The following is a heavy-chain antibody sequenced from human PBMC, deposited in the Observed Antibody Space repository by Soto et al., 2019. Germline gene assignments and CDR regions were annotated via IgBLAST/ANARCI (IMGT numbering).Heavy chain of an antibody. V-gene: IGHV1-69*06. D-gene: IGHD3-22*01. CDR1: GGTFSSYA. Sequence: SVKVSCKASGGTFSSYAIRLVRQAPGQGLEWMGGIIPIFGTANYAQKFQGRVTITADKSTSTAYMELSSLRSEDTAVYYCARDPLGYYASSGYYYAFDIWGQGTMVTVSS. CDR2: IIPIFGTA. J-gene: IGHJ3*02. CDR3: ARDPLGYYASSGYYYAFDI.